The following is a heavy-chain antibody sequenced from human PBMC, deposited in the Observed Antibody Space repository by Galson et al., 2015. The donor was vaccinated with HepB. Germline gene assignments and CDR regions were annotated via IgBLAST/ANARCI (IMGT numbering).Heavy chain of an antibody. CDR3: AKGFRPYSSSSFDY. CDR2: ISFDGSNK. D-gene: IGHD6-6*01. Sequence: SLRLSCAASGFTFSSYGIHWVRQAPGKGLEWVAAISFDGSNKYYADSVKGRFIISRDNSKNTLYLQMNSLRAEDTAVYYCAKGFRPYSSSSFDYWGQGTLVTGSS. V-gene: IGHV3-30*18. CDR1: GFTFSSYG. J-gene: IGHJ4*02.